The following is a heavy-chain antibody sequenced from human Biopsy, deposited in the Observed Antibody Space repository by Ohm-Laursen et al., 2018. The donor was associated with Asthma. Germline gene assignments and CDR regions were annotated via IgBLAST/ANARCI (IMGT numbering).Heavy chain of an antibody. J-gene: IGHJ6*02. Sequence: GTLSLTCTVSGVSIRSYYWTWIRQPPGKGLEWIGNIHYSGSTYSNPSPKSRLTISVDTSKKQISLRLSSVIDADTAVYYCARGSSSRLSQWELLVSGGKRAHSYYGMDVWGQGTTVTVSS. V-gene: IGHV4-59*01. CDR3: ARGSSSRLSQWELLVSGGKRAHSYYGMDV. D-gene: IGHD1-26*01. CDR1: GVSIRSYY. CDR2: IHYSGST.